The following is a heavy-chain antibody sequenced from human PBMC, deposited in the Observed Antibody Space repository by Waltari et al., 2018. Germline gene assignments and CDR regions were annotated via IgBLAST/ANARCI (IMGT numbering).Heavy chain of an antibody. D-gene: IGHD3-3*01. CDR2: IRYDGSNK. CDR3: VKDATIFGVVITYFQH. Sequence: QVQLVASGGGVVQPGGSLSLSCAASGFTFSSYGMHWVRQAPGKGLEWVAFIRYDGSNKYYADSVKGRFTISRDNSKNTLYLQMNSLRAEDTAVYYCVKDATIFGVVITYFQHWGQGTLVTVSS. J-gene: IGHJ1*01. CDR1: GFTFSSYG. V-gene: IGHV3-30*02.